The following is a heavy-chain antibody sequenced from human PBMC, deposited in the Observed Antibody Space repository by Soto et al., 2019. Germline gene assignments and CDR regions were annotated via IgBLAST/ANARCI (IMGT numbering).Heavy chain of an antibody. CDR3: ASSIVVVPAAMGHYYYYGMDV. V-gene: IGHV1-2*04. CDR2: INPNSGGT. Sequence: ASVKVSCKASGYTFTGYYMHWVRQAPGQGLEWMGWINPNSGGTNYAQKFQGWVTMTRDTSISTAYMELSRLRSDDTAVYYCASSIVVVPAAMGHYYYYGMDVWGQGTTVTVSS. CDR1: GYTFTGYY. J-gene: IGHJ6*02. D-gene: IGHD2-2*01.